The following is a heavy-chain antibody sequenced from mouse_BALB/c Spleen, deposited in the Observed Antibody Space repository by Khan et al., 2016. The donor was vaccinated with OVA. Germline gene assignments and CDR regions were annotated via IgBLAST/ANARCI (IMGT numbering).Heavy chain of an antibody. V-gene: IGHV3-2*02. CDR2: ISYSGST. Sequence: DVQLQESGPGLVKPSQSLSLTCTVTGYSITSDYAWNWIRQFPGKKLEWLGNISYSGSTSYNPSLKSRISITRDTSKNQFFLQLNSVTTEDTATYYCARSIMANWGQGTTLTVSS. CDR3: ARSIMAN. J-gene: IGHJ2*01. CDR1: GYSITSDYA.